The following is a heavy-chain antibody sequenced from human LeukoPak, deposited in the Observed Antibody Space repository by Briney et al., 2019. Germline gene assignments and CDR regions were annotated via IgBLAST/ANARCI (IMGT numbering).Heavy chain of an antibody. Sequence: GASMKVSCNTSGHTFTDYYIHWVRQAPGQGLEWMGWINPKSGVTNYAQNFQDRVTLTSDTSISTAYMDLSGLTSGDTAVYYCARALGNYYDSTVYQAYWGQGHLVTVSS. CDR2: INPKSGVT. CDR3: ARALGNYYDSTVYQAY. D-gene: IGHD3-22*01. J-gene: IGHJ4*02. V-gene: IGHV1-2*02. CDR1: GHTFTDYY.